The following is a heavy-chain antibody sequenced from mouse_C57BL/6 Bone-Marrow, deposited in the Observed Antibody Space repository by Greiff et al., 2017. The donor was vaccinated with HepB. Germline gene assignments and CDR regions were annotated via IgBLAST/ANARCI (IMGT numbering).Heavy chain of an antibody. J-gene: IGHJ3*01. CDR1: GYTFTSYW. CDR2: IDPSDSYT. CDR3: ARFSTAQATFAY. V-gene: IGHV1-50*01. Sequence: VQLQQPGAELVKPGASVKLSCKASGYTFTSYWMQWVKQRPGQGLEWIGEIDPSDSYTNYNQKFKGKATLTVDTSSSTAYMQLSSLTSEDSAVYYCARFSTAQATFAYWGQGTLVTVSA. D-gene: IGHD3-2*02.